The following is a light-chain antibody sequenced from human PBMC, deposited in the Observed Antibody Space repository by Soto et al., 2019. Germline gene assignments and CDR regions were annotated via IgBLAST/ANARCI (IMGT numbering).Light chain of an antibody. V-gene: IGKV1-39*01. CDR2: AAS. Sequence: DIQMTQSPSSLSASVGDRVTITCRASQSISSYLNWYQQKPGKAPKLLIYAASSLQSGVPSRFSGSGSGTDFTLTISTLQPEDFETYYCQQSYSTPLPLGGGTKVDIK. CDR1: QSISSY. J-gene: IGKJ4*01. CDR3: QQSYSTPLP.